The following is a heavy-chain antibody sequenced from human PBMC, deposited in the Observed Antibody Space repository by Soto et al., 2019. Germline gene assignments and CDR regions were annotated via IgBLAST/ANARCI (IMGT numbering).Heavy chain of an antibody. V-gene: IGHV4-61*01. CDR1: GASLRSGSYY. CDR3: SYGSSFDY. Sequence: QVQLQESGPGLVKPSETLSLICTVSGASLRSGSYYWSWIRQPPGKGLEWIGYISHSGRTNYDPSLQSRLTMSVDTSQNQFSLQLNSVTAADKAVYYCSYGSSFDYWGQGTLVTVSS. D-gene: IGHD3-10*01. CDR2: ISHSGRT. J-gene: IGHJ4*02.